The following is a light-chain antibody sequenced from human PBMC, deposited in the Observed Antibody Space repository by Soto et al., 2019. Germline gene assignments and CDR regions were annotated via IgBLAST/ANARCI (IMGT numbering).Light chain of an antibody. V-gene: IGLV2-14*01. J-gene: IGLJ3*02. CDR3: ASYTSSNTLV. Sequence: QSALTQPASVSGSPGQSLTISCAGTSRDIGAYNSVSWYQQHPGKAPKVMIVDVSARPSGVSDRFSGSKSDNTASLTISGLRAEDEADYYCASYTSSNTLVFGGGTKLPVL. CDR1: SRDIGAYNS. CDR2: DVS.